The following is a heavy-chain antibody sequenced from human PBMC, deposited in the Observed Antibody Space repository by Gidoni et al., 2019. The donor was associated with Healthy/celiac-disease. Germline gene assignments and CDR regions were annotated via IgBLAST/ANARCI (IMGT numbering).Heavy chain of an antibody. D-gene: IGHD3-10*01. CDR3: ARARQSYYYGFSGDYDH. Sequence: GRVTITADESTSTAYMELSSLRSEDTAVYYCARARQSYYYGFSGDYDHWGQGTLVTVSS. V-gene: IGHV1-69*01. J-gene: IGHJ5*02.